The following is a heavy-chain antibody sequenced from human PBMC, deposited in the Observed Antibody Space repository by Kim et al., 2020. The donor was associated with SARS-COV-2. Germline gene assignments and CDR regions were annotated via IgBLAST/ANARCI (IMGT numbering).Heavy chain of an antibody. V-gene: IGHV4-59*13. CDR1: GGSISSYY. Sequence: SETLSLTCTVSGGSISSYYWSWIRQPPGKGLEWIGYIYYSGSTNYNPSLKSRVTISVDTSKNQFSLKLSSVTAADTAVYYCTRGSGSYDGYYYGMDVWGQGTTVTVSS. J-gene: IGHJ6*02. D-gene: IGHD3-10*01. CDR2: IYYSGST. CDR3: TRGSGSYDGYYYGMDV.